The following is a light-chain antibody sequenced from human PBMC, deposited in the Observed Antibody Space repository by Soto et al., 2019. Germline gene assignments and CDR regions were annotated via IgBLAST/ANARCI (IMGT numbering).Light chain of an antibody. J-gene: IGKJ1*01. CDR2: GAS. V-gene: IGKV3-15*01. CDR3: QQYGSSPWT. Sequence: EILMTQSPSTLSVSAGERATLSCRASQSVSSNLAWYQQKPGQAPRLLIYGASTRSTGIPARFSGSGSGTDFTLTISRLEPEDFAVYYCQQYGSSPWTFGQGTKVDIK. CDR1: QSVSSN.